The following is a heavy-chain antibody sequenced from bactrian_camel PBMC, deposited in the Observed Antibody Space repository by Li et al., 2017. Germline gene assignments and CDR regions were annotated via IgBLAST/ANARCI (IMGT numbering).Heavy chain of an antibody. J-gene: IGHJ4*01. V-gene: IGHV3S25*01. CDR2: INSGGDTR. D-gene: IGHD2*01. CDR1: GFTFISYW. Sequence: QLVESGGGSVHPGGSLRLSCAASGFTFISYWMYWVRQAPGKGLESVASINSGGDTRRYADSVKGRFTISRDNAKNTVYLQMNSLKPEDTAVYYCVIGSSGAWYRDSKGQGTQVTVS.